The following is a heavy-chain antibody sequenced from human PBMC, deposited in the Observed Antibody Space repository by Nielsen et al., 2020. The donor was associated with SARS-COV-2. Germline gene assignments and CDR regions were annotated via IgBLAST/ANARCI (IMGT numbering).Heavy chain of an antibody. CDR1: GGSISSGDYY. D-gene: IGHD5-18*01. J-gene: IGHJ4*02. CDR2: IYYSGST. CDR3: ARIPMDTAMVDY. V-gene: IGHV4-30-4*01. Sequence: SETLSLTCTVSGGSISSGDYYWSWIRQPPGKGLEWIGSIYYSGSTYYNPSLKSRVTISVDTSKNQFSLKLSSVTAADTAVYYCARIPMDTAMVDYWGQGTLVTVSS.